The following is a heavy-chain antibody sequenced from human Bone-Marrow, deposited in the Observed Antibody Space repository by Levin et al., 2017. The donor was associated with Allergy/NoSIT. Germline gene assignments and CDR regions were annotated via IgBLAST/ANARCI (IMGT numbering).Heavy chain of an antibody. CDR2: ISYDGSNK. Sequence: LSLTCAASGFTFSSYGMHWVRQAPGKGLEWVAVISYDGSNKYYADSVKGRFTISRDNSKNTLYLQMNSLRAEDTAVYYCAKDGGALDYDFWSGDYYYYGMDVWGQGTTVTVSS. CDR3: AKDGGALDYDFWSGDYYYYGMDV. V-gene: IGHV3-30*18. D-gene: IGHD3-3*01. CDR1: GFTFSSYG. J-gene: IGHJ6*02.